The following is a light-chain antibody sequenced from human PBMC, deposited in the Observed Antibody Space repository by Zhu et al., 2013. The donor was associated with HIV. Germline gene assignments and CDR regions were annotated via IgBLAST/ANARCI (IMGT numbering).Light chain of an antibody. CDR3: QQYDSSPLT. V-gene: IGKV3-20*01. J-gene: IGKJ4*01. CDR1: QSVSSSY. CDR2: GAS. Sequence: EVLMTQSPATLSVSPGERATLSCTASQSVSSSYLTWYQQRPGQAPRLLIFGASSRASGIPDRFSGSGSGTDFTLTISRLEPEDFAVYYCQQYDSSPLTFGGGTKVEI.